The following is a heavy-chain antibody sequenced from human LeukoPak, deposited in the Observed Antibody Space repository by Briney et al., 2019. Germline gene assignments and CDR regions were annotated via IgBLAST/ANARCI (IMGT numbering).Heavy chain of an antibody. J-gene: IGHJ4*02. CDR3: ARRYSSGWYLDY. V-gene: IGHV3-21*01. CDR2: ISSSSSYI. D-gene: IGHD6-19*01. Sequence: GGSLRLSCAASGFTFSSYSMNWVRQAPGKGLEWVSSISSSSSYIYYADSVKGRFTISRDNAKNSLYLQMNSLRAEDTAVYYCARRYSSGWYLDYWGQGTLVTVSS. CDR1: GFTFSSYS.